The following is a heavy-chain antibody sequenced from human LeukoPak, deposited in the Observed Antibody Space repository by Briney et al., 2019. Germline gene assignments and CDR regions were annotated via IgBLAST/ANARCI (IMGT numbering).Heavy chain of an antibody. J-gene: IGHJ4*02. D-gene: IGHD2-15*01. CDR3: VRESCRGATCRGFLDY. V-gene: IGHV3-9*03. CDR2: IGRNSVYI. CDR1: GFTFDGYA. Sequence: GGSLRLSCAASGFTFDGYAMHWVRQVPGKGLEWVSGIGRNSVYIAYVDSVKGRFTISRDNAGNSLYLQMNSLRAEDMALYYCVRESCRGATCRGFLDYWGQGTLVTVSS.